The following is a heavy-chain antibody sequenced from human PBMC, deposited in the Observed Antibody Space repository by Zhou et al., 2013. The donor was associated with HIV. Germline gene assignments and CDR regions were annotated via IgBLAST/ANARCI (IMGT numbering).Heavy chain of an antibody. Sequence: QVQLVQSGAEVKKPGSSVKVSCKASGGTFSSYAISWVRQAPGQGLEWMGGIIPIFGTANYAQKFQGRVTITTDESTSTAYMELSSLRSEDTAVYYCARENQQLTGEGSGYFDYWGQGTLVTVSS. D-gene: IGHD7-27*01. CDR1: GGTFSSYA. CDR3: ARENQQLTGEGSGYFDY. V-gene: IGHV1-69*05. J-gene: IGHJ4*02. CDR2: IIPIFGTA.